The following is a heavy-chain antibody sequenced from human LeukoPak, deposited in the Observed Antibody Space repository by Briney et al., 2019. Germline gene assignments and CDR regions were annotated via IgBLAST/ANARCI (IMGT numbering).Heavy chain of an antibody. CDR3: ARGLEDGYNYGAYYFDY. D-gene: IGHD5-24*01. CDR1: GYSFTSYW. CDR2: IYPGDSDA. J-gene: IGHJ4*02. V-gene: IGHV5-51*01. Sequence: GESLMISCKCSGYSFTSYWIGWVREMPGKGLEWRGIIYPGDSDARYSPSFQGQVTISADKSISTAYLQWSSLKASDTAMYYCARGLEDGYNYGAYYFDYWGQGTLVTVSS.